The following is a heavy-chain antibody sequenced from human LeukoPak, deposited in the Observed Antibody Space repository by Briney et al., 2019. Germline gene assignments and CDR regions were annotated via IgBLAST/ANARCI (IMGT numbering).Heavy chain of an antibody. V-gene: IGHV3-74*01. CDR1: RFTFIYYW. J-gene: IGHJ6*03. CDR3: VRAMYYDFWSGRSKPSARFYYYMDV. Sequence: GGSLRLSCAASRFTFIYYWIHWVRQVPGKGLEWVSRINSDGDTTNYADSVKGRFTVSRDNAQNTLYLEMNSLRADDTAVYYCVRAMYYDFWSGRSKPSARFYYYMDVWGIGTTVTVSS. CDR2: INSDGDTT. D-gene: IGHD3-3*01.